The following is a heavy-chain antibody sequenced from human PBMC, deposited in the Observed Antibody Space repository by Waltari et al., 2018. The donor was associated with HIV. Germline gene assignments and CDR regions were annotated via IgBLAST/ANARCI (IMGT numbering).Heavy chain of an antibody. CDR2: VNHVGRT. V-gene: IGHV4-34*01. CDR1: GGSFSGYY. J-gene: IGHJ6*01. Sequence: QVHLEQWGTGLLRPSETLSLTCAVYGGSFSGYYWSWIRQSPGGGLEWIGEVNHVGRTNYSPYLKGRVTVSVDTSKNQFSLTMRSVTAADTAVYYCARDSAPGLAVDDDDGEFFYYGLDVWGQGTTVTVSS. D-gene: IGHD6-19*01. CDR3: ARDSAPGLAVDDDDGEFFYYGLDV.